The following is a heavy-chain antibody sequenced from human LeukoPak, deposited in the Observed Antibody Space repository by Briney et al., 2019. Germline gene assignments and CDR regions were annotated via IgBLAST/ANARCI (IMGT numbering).Heavy chain of an antibody. CDR2: ISSSSSYI. CDR3: ARVWESLRIDY. V-gene: IGHV3-21*01. CDR1: GFTFSSYS. J-gene: IGHJ4*02. Sequence: PGGSLRLSCAASGFTFSSYSMHWVRQAPGKGLEWVSSISSSSSYIYYADSVKGRFTISRDNAKNSLYLQMNSLRAEDTAVYYCARVWESLRIDYWGQGTLVTVSS. D-gene: IGHD1-26*01.